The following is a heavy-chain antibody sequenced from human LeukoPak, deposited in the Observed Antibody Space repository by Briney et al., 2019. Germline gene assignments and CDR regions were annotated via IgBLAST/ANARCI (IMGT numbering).Heavy chain of an antibody. CDR3: ARGLAD. D-gene: IGHD6-19*01. Sequence: XXXIRXPXGKGLEWIGEINHSGSTNYNPSLKSRVTISVDTSKNQFSLKLSSVTAADTAVYYCARGLADWGQGTLVTVSS. V-gene: IGHV4-34*01. CDR2: INHSGST. J-gene: IGHJ4*02.